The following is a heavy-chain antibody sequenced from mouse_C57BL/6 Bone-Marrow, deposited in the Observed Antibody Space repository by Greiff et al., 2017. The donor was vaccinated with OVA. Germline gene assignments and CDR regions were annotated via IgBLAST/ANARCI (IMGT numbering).Heavy chain of an antibody. J-gene: IGHJ1*03. V-gene: IGHV1-50*01. Sequence: QVQLQQPGAGLVKPGASVKLSCKASGYTFTSYWMQWVNQRPGQGLEWIGEIDPSDSYTNYNQKFKGKATLTVDTSSSTAYMQLSSLTSEDSAVYYCARLFTTVKYWYFDVWGTGTTVTVSS. D-gene: IGHD1-1*01. CDR1: GYTFTSYW. CDR3: ARLFTTVKYWYFDV. CDR2: IDPSDSYT.